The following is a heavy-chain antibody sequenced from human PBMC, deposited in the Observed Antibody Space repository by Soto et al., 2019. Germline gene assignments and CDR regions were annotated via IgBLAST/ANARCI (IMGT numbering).Heavy chain of an antibody. CDR1: GGSIRSGVHS. V-gene: IGHV4-30-2*06. J-gene: IGHJ5*02. CDR2: IYHTGTT. D-gene: IGHD3-10*01. Sequence: QLHLHESGSGLVKPSQTLSLTCTVSGGSIRSGVHSWNWIRQSPGKDLEWIGSIYHTGTTNYNPSVQSRVAISVDTSKNEFSLKLRSVTAADTASYYCARVRKVRGWLDPWGQGTPVTVSS. CDR3: ARVRKVRGWLDP.